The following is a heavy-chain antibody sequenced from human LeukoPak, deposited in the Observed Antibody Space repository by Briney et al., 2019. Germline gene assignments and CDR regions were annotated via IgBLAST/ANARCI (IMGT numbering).Heavy chain of an antibody. V-gene: IGHV4-34*01. CDR1: VGSFRGYY. J-gene: IGHJ6*03. Sequence: SETLSLTCAVYVGSFRGYYWSWIRQSPGKGLEWIGEINHSGTTSYNPSLESRITISADASKNQFSLRLTSVTAADTAVYYCARVQTLGGLYYYYSMDVWAKGTTVTVSS. CDR3: ARVQTLGGLYYYYSMDV. D-gene: IGHD3-16*01. CDR2: INHSGTT.